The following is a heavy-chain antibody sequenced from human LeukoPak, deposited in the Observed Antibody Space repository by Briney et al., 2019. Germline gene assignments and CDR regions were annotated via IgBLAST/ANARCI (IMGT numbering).Heavy chain of an antibody. D-gene: IGHD4-17*01. CDR2: IYPGDSET. V-gene: IGHV5-51*01. CDR1: GYKFTNYW. J-gene: IGHJ4*02. Sequence: HGESLKISCKASGYKFTNYWIGWVRQMPGKGLGWMTIIYPGDSETRYSPSFQGQVTISADKSIGTMYLQWSSLKASDTAMYYCARALRTGQGDYVPVLWGQGTLVIVSS. CDR3: ARALRTGQGDYVPVL.